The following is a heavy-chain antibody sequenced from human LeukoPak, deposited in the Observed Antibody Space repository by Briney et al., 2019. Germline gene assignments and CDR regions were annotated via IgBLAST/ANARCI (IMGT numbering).Heavy chain of an antibody. CDR2: ISGSGGST. D-gene: IGHD3-10*01. V-gene: IGHV3-23*01. Sequence: PGGSLRLSCAASGFTFSSYGMSWVRQAPGKGLEWVSAISGSGGSTYYADSVKGRFTISRDNSKNTLYLQMNSLRAEDTAVYYCAKVGYYGSGYYFDYWGQGTLVTVSS. J-gene: IGHJ4*02. CDR1: GFTFSSYG. CDR3: AKVGYYGSGYYFDY.